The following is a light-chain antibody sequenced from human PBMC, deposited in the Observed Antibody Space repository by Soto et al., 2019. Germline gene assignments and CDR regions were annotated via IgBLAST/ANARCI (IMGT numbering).Light chain of an antibody. Sequence: DIQMTQSPSSLSASVGGRVTVTCRASQGISSYLAWYQQKPGKVPKLLIYAASTLQPGVPSRFSGSGSGTDFTLTISSLQPEDVATYYCQKYDSAPSLTFGGGTKVEIK. CDR1: QGISSY. CDR2: AAS. J-gene: IGKJ4*01. V-gene: IGKV1-27*01. CDR3: QKYDSAPSLT.